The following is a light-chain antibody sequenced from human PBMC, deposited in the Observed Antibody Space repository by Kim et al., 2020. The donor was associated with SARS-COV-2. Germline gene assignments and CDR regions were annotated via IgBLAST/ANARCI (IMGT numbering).Light chain of an antibody. CDR2: GAS. CDR1: QSVSSN. V-gene: IGKV3-15*01. J-gene: IGKJ1*01. Sequence: EIVMTQSPATLSVSPGERVTLSCRASQSVSSNLAWYQQKPGQAPRLLIYGASTRAAGIPDRISGSGSGTEFTLTISSLQSEEFAVYYCQQYNSWWTFGQGTKVDIK. CDR3: QQYNSWWT.